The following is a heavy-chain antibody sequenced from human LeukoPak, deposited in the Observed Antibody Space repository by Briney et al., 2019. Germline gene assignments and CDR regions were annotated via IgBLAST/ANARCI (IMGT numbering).Heavy chain of an antibody. D-gene: IGHD3-22*01. V-gene: IGHV4-59*08. CDR2: IYYSGST. J-gene: IGHJ4*02. CDR3: ARYYYDSSGYSTPDY. CDR1: GGSISSYY. Sequence: SETLSLTCTVSGGSISSYYWSWIRQPPGKGLEWIGYIYYSGSTNYNPSLKSRVTISVDTSKNQFSLKLSSVTAADTAVYYCARYYYDSSGYSTPDYWGQGTLVTVSS.